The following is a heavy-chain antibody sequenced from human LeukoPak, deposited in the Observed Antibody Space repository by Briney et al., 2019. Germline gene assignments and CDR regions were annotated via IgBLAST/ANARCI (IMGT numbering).Heavy chain of an antibody. D-gene: IGHD2-2*01. Sequence: GGSPRLSCAASGFTFSSYEMNWVRHAPGKGLEWVSYISSSGSTIYYADSVKGRFTISRDNAKNTLYLQMNSLRAEDTAVYYCARKYCSSTGCLFDNWGQGTLVTVSS. J-gene: IGHJ4*02. CDR3: ARKYCSSTGCLFDN. CDR1: GFTFSSYE. V-gene: IGHV3-48*03. CDR2: ISSSGSTI.